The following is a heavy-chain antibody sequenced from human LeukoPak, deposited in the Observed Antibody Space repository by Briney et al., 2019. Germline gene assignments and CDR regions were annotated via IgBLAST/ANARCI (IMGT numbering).Heavy chain of an antibody. V-gene: IGHV3-20*04. J-gene: IGHJ4*02. Sequence: PGGSLRLSCAASGFTFSSYVMTWVRQAPGKGLEWVSGINWSGGSTSYADSVKGRFTISRDNVKNSLYLQMNSLRAEDTALYYCAREGVSYYGSRNDYWGQGTLVTVSS. D-gene: IGHD3-10*01. CDR2: INWSGGST. CDR3: AREGVSYYGSRNDY. CDR1: GFTFSSYV.